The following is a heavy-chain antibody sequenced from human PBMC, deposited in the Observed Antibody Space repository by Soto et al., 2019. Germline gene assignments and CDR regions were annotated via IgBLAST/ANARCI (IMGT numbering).Heavy chain of an antibody. CDR1: GGSISSGDYY. J-gene: IGHJ4*02. CDR3: ARGDFWSGYYDY. Sequence: SETLSLTCTVSGGSISSGDYYWSWIRQPPGKGLEWIGYIYYSGSTYYNPSLKSRVTISVDTSKNQFSLKLSSVTAADTAVYYCARGDFWSGYYDYWGQGTLVTVSS. CDR2: IYYSGST. V-gene: IGHV4-30-4*01. D-gene: IGHD3-3*01.